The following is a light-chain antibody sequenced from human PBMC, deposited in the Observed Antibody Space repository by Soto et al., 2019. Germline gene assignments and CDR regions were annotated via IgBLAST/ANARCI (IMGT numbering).Light chain of an antibody. Sequence: AIQLTQSPSSLSASVGDRVTITCRASQGISSALAWYQQKPGKAPKLLIYDASSLESGVPSRFRGSGSGTDFTLTIISLQPEDFATYYCQQFNSYPITFGQGTRLEIK. J-gene: IGKJ5*01. V-gene: IGKV1-13*02. CDR2: DAS. CDR3: QQFNSYPIT. CDR1: QGISSA.